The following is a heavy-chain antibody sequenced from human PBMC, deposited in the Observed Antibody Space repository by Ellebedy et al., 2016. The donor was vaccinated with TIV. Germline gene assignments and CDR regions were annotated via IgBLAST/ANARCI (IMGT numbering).Heavy chain of an antibody. J-gene: IGHJ3*02. CDR1: GFTVNSNY. CDR3: ATETFIDVDLEVWGVFDM. Sequence: GGSLRLSCAVSGFTVNSNYMSWVRQAPGKGLEWVSSIYVDGTTYYADSVRGRFTISRDTSKNTLNLQINGLRAEDTAVYLCATETFIDVDLEVWGVFDMWGQGTMVAVSS. D-gene: IGHD1-1*01. CDR2: IYVDGTT. V-gene: IGHV3-66*01.